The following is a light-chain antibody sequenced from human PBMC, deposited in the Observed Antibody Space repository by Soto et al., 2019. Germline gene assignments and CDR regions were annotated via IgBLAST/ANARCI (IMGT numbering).Light chain of an antibody. J-gene: IGKJ1*01. CDR1: QSIGSY. CDR3: QQRSYWPRT. CDR2: DAS. V-gene: IGKV3-11*01. Sequence: EIVLTQSPATLSLSPGEGATLSCRASQSIGSYLAWYQQKPGQAPRLLIYDASNRATGIPARFSGSGSGTAFSLTISSLEPEDFAVYYCQQRSYWPRTFGQGTKVEIE.